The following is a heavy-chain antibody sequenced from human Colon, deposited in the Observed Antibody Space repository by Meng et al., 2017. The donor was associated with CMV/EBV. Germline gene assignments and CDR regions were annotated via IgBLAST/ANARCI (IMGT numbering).Heavy chain of an antibody. D-gene: IGHD3-10*01. CDR2: ISSSGSPI. CDR1: DYY. V-gene: IGHV3-11*04. Sequence: DYYMSWIRQAPGKGLESVSDISSSGSPIYYADSVKGRFTISRDNAKNSLYLQMNSLRAEDTAVYYCVRVPLSPYYGSGTYYPGWFDPWGQGTLVTVSS. J-gene: IGHJ5*02. CDR3: VRVPLSPYYGSGTYYPGWFDP.